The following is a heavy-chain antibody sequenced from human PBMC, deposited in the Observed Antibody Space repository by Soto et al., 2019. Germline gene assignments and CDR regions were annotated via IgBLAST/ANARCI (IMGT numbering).Heavy chain of an antibody. J-gene: IGHJ6*02. D-gene: IGHD1-26*01. CDR2: ISDDGSSK. CDR1: GFTFSNYG. V-gene: IGHV3-30*18. CDR3: VKDLQAATHYYGMYX. Sequence: GGSLRLSCAASGFTFSNYGIHWVRQAPGKGLEWVSFISDDGSSKFYAYSVKGRFTISIDNSKNTVYLQMNSLRVEDTAVYYCVKDLQAATHYYGMYXWGQGTTVTVS.